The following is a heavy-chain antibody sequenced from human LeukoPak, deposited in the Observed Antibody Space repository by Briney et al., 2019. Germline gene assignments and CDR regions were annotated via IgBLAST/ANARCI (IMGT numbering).Heavy chain of an antibody. D-gene: IGHD6-19*01. Sequence: GGSLRLSCAASTFTFSRYWMHWVRQAPGKGLEWVSYISSSSSYTNYADSVKGRFTISRDNAKNSLYLQMNSPRAEDTAVYYCARQGDSSGWYNWFDPWGQGTLVTVSS. V-gene: IGHV3-11*06. CDR2: ISSSSSYT. CDR1: TFTFSRYW. J-gene: IGHJ5*02. CDR3: ARQGDSSGWYNWFDP.